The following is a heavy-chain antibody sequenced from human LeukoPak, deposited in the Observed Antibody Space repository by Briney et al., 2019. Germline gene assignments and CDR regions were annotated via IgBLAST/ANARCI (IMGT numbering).Heavy chain of an antibody. CDR1: GYTFTGYY. J-gene: IGHJ4*02. V-gene: IGHV1-2*02. D-gene: IGHD3-10*01. Sequence: ASVKVSFKASGYTFTGYYIHWVRQSPGQGLEWMGWINPNNGDTKYTQKLQGRVTMTRDTSISTVYMDLTSLRSDDTAVYYCATGRMVRGVTTTPGNFDYWGQGTLVTVSS. CDR3: ATGRMVRGVTTTPGNFDY. CDR2: INPNNGDT.